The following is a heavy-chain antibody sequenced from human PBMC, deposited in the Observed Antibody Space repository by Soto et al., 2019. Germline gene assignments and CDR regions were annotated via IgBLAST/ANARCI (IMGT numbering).Heavy chain of an antibody. CDR1: GDSISSSNW. CDR3: ARGARATDYYSGLDV. J-gene: IGHJ6*02. CDR2: VNHGGSP. D-gene: IGHD5-12*01. V-gene: IGHV4-4*02. Sequence: QLQLQESGPALVKPSGTLALTCAVSGDSISSSNWWTWVRQPPGKGLEWIGQVNHGGSPNQNPSLPRRLTMSGDKPKNPLALKVNSVTAADAAVYYCARGARATDYYSGLDVWGQGTTVTVSS.